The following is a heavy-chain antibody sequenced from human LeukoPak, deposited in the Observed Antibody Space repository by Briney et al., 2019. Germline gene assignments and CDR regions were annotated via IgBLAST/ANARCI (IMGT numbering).Heavy chain of an antibody. D-gene: IGHD1-26*01. CDR2: IRYDGSNK. J-gene: IGHJ4*02. CDR3: AKDLISFGAVSDY. V-gene: IGHV3-30*02. Sequence: PGGSMRLACAAAAFTFSSYGMHWVRQAPGKGLEWVAFIRYDGSNKYYADSVKGRFTISRDNSKNTLYLQMNSLRAEDTAVYYCAKDLISFGAVSDYWGQGTLVTVSS. CDR1: AFTFSSYG.